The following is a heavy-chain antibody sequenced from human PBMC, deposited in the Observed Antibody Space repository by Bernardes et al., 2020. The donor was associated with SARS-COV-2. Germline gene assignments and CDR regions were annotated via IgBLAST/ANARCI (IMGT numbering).Heavy chain of an antibody. D-gene: IGHD3-3*01. Sequence: GGSLRLSCAASGFTFSSYAMSWVRQAPGKGLEWVSAISGSGGSTYYADSVKGRFTISRDNSKNTLYLQMNSLRAEDTAVYYCAKDVAYYDFWSGYLELERRSFTYYGMDVWGQGTTVTVSS. CDR2: ISGSGGST. J-gene: IGHJ6*02. CDR3: AKDVAYYDFWSGYLELERRSFTYYGMDV. V-gene: IGHV3-23*01. CDR1: GFTFSSYA.